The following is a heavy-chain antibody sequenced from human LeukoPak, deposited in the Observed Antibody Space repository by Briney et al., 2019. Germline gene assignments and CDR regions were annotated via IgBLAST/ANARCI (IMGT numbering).Heavy chain of an antibody. D-gene: IGHD3-22*01. V-gene: IGHV4-61*01. CDR2: IYYTGST. J-gene: IGHJ4*02. Sequence: PSETLSLTCTVSGVSVSSGSYYWNWIRQPPGKGLEWIGYIYYTGSTNFNPSLESRVTISLDTSKNQFSLKLSSVTAADTAVYYCARSRGAYYASSGSLDYWGQGTLVTVSS. CDR3: ARSRGAYYASSGSLDY. CDR1: GVSVSSGSYY.